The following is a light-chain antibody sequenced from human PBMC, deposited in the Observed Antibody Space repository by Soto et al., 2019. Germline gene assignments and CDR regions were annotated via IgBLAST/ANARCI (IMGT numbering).Light chain of an antibody. J-gene: IGLJ1*01. CDR1: SSDVGGYNY. CDR2: EVS. Sequence: QSALTQPASVSGSPGQSITISCTGTSSDVGGYNYVSWYQQHPGKAPKLMIYEVSNRPSGVSNRFSGSKSGNTASLTISGLQADDDADYYCSSYTSSSIDYVFVTGTKLTLL. CDR3: SSYTSSSIDYV. V-gene: IGLV2-14*01.